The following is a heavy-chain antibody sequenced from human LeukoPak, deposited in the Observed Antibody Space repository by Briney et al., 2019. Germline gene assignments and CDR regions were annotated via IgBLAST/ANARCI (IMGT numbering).Heavy chain of an antibody. Sequence: SETLSLTCTVSGGSISRYYWSWIRQPPGKGLEWIGYIYYSGSTNYNPSLKSRVTISVDTSKNQFSLKLSSVTAADTAVYYCARRGRWLPPDYWGQGTTVTVSS. CDR2: IYYSGST. CDR1: GGSISRYY. J-gene: IGHJ4*03. CDR3: ARRGRWLPPDY. V-gene: IGHV4-59*08. D-gene: IGHD5-24*01.